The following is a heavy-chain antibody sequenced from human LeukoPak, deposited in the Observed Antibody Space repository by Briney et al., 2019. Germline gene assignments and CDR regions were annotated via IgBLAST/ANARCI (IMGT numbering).Heavy chain of an antibody. V-gene: IGHV4-59*08. CDR1: GGSISSYY. CDR3: ARHSRTTVTTDFDY. J-gene: IGHJ4*02. D-gene: IGHD4-17*01. CDR2: IYYSGST. Sequence: SETLSLTCTVSGGSISSYYWSWIRQPPGKGLEWIGYIYYSGSTNYNPSLKSRVTISVDTSKNQFSLKLSSVTAADTAVYYCARHSRTTVTTDFDYWGQGTLVTVSS.